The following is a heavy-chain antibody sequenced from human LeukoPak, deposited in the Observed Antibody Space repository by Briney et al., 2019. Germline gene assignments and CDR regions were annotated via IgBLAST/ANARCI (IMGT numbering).Heavy chain of an antibody. D-gene: IGHD4-17*01. CDR1: GYTFTGYY. CDR2: INPNSGGT. CDR3: ARVRTTVPKKIYYFDY. Sequence: ASVKVSCKASGYTFTGYYMHWVRQAPGQGLEWMGWINPNSGGTNYAQKFQGRVTMTRDTSISTAYMELSRLRSDDTAVYYCARVRTTVPKKIYYFDYWGQGTLVTVSS. V-gene: IGHV1-2*02. J-gene: IGHJ4*02.